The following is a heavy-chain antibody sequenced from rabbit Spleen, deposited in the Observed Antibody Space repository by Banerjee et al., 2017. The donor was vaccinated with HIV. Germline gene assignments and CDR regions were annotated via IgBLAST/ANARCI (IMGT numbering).Heavy chain of an antibody. CDR2: INASTGKP. CDR3: ARDLVGVIGWNFGW. Sequence: QSLEESGGGLVKPGASLTLTCKASGFSLSSGQDMCWVRQAPGKGLEWIACINASTGKPVYATWAKGRFTISRTSSTTVTLRMTSLTAADRATYFCARDLVGVIGWNFGWWGPGTLVTVS. J-gene: IGHJ4*01. CDR1: GFSLSSGQD. V-gene: IGHV1S40*01. D-gene: IGHD1-1*01.